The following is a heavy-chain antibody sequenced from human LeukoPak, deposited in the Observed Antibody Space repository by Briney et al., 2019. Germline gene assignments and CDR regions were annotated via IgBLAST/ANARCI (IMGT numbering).Heavy chain of an antibody. V-gene: IGHV3-66*01. D-gene: IGHD4-17*01. CDR2: IYSGGST. CDR1: GFTVSSNY. CDR3: ARDSGDYGDYGFDY. J-gene: IGHJ4*02. Sequence: GGSLSLSCAASGFTVSSNYMSWVRQAPGKGLEWVSVIYSGGSTYYADSVKGRFTISRDNSKNTLYLQMNSLRAEDTAVYYCARDSGDYGDYGFDYWGQGTLVTVSS.